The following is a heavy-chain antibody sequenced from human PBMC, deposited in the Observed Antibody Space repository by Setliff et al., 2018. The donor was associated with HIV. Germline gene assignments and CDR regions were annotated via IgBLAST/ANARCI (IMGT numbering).Heavy chain of an antibody. CDR1: GFTFSSYE. V-gene: IGHV3-48*03. CDR3: ARDDSNYRQHGMDV. Sequence: PGGSLRLSCAASGFTFSSYEMNWVRQAPGKGLEWVSYISSSGSTIYYADSVKGRFTISRDNAKNSLYLQMHSLRAEDTAVYYCARDDSNYRQHGMDVWGQGTTVTVSS. CDR2: ISSSGSTI. J-gene: IGHJ6*02. D-gene: IGHD4-4*01.